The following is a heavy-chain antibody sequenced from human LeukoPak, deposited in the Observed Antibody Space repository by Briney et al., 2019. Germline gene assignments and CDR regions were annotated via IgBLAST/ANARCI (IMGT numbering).Heavy chain of an antibody. V-gene: IGHV4-59*01. J-gene: IGHJ6*03. CDR1: GGSMNNYY. CDR2: IHYSGST. CDR3: ARDRYMDV. Sequence: SETLSLTCTVSGGSMNNYYWTWIRQPPGKGLEWVGHIHYSGSTNYNPSLKGRVTISGDTSKNQFSLKLSSVTAADTAVYYCARDRYMDVWGKGTTVTVSS.